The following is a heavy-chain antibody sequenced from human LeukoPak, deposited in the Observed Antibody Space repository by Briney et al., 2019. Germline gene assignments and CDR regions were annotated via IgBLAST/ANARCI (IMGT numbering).Heavy chain of an antibody. CDR3: AKGGLYGSGTYVDY. CDR1: GFTFSSYA. CDR2: ISGSGGNS. V-gene: IGHV3-23*01. Sequence: PGGSLRLSCAASGFTFSSYAMSWVRQAPGKGLEWVSAISGSGGNSYYADPVKGRFTISRDNSKNTLYLRMTSLRAEDTALYYCAKGGLYGSGTYVDYWGQGTLVTVSS. J-gene: IGHJ4*02. D-gene: IGHD1-26*01.